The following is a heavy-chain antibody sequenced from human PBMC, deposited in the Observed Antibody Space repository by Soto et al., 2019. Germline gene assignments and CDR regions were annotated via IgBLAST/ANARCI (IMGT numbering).Heavy chain of an antibody. CDR2: IYPGDSDT. D-gene: IGHD6-19*01. CDR3: SIQHPLDSSAWYN. Sequence: GESLKISCKASGYSFTNYWIGWVRQMPGKGLEWMGTIYPGDSDTRYSPSFQGQVTFSVDKSINTAYLHWTSLKASDTAIYYCSIQHPLDSSAWYNWGQGTLVTVSS. J-gene: IGHJ4*02. CDR1: GYSFTNYW. V-gene: IGHV5-51*01.